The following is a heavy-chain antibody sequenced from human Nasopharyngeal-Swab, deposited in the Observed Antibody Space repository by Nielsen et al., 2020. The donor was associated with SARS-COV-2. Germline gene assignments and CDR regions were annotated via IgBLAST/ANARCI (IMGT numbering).Heavy chain of an antibody. J-gene: IGHJ4*02. CDR2: IGTAGDT. CDR1: GFTFSHYA. D-gene: IGHD3-16*01. CDR3: VRDGDYSFDD. Sequence: GESLKISCAASGFTFSHYAMHWVRQATGKGLEWVSAIGTAGDTYYRNSVKGRFTISRENAKNSLYLQMNSLRAGDTAVYHCVRDGDYSFDDWGQGTLVTVSS. V-gene: IGHV3-13*01.